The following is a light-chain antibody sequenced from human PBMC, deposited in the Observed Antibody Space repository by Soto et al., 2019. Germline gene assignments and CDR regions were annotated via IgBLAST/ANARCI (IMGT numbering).Light chain of an antibody. CDR3: SSYTSTSTPVV. Sequence: QSALTQPASVSGSPGQSITISCTGTSSDVGTYNFVSWYQQHPDKSPKLILYEVRNRPSGVSNRFSGSKSGNTASLTISGLQAEDEADYYCSSYTSTSTPVVFGGGTKVTVL. CDR1: SSDVGTYNF. V-gene: IGLV2-14*01. CDR2: EVR. J-gene: IGLJ2*01.